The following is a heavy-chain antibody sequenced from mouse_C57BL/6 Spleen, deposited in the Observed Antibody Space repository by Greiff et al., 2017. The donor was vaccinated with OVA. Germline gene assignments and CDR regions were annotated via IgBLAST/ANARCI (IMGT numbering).Heavy chain of an antibody. Sequence: VQLKQSGPGLVAPSQSLSITCTVSGFSLTSYGVDWVRQSPGKGLEWLGVIWGVGSTNYNSALKSRLSISKDNSKSQVFLKMNSLQTDDTAMYYCATNYGSNAMDYWGQGTSVTVSS. CDR3: ATNYGSNAMDY. CDR1: GFSLTSYG. CDR2: IWGVGST. J-gene: IGHJ4*01. D-gene: IGHD1-1*01. V-gene: IGHV2-6*01.